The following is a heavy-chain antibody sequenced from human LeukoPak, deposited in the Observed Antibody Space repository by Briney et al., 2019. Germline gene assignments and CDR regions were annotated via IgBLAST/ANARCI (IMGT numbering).Heavy chain of an antibody. CDR3: AKDYGSSSFPLEY. D-gene: IGHD6-13*01. V-gene: IGHV3-21*01. CDR1: GFTFSSYS. J-gene: IGHJ4*02. Sequence: PGGSLRLSCAASGFTFSSYSMNWVRQAPGKGLEWVSSISTSSSYIYYADSVKGRFTISRDNSKNTLYLQMNSLRAEDTAVYYCAKDYGSSSFPLEYWGQGTLVTVSS. CDR2: ISTSSSYI.